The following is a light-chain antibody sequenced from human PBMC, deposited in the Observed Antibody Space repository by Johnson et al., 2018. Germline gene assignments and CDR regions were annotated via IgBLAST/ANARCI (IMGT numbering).Light chain of an antibody. Sequence: PPSVSAAPGQKVTISCSGSSSNIGNNYVSWYQQLPGTAPKLLIYENNKRPSGIPDRFSGSKSGTSATLGITVLQTGDEADYYCGTWDSSLSAGNVFGTGTKVTVL. CDR3: GTWDSSLSAGNV. CDR1: SSNIGNNY. CDR2: ENN. J-gene: IGLJ1*01. V-gene: IGLV1-51*02.